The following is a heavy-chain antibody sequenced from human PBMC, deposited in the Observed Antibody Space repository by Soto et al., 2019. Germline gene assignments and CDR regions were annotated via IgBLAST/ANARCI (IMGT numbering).Heavy chain of an antibody. Sequence: ASVKVSCKASGYTFTGDYMHWGRQAPGQGLEWMGWINPNSGGTNYAQKFQGWVTMTRDTSISTAYMELSRLRSDDTAVYYCARGNWGYYYYGMDVWGQGTTVTVSS. D-gene: IGHD7-27*01. CDR1: GYTFTGDY. CDR3: ARGNWGYYYYGMDV. CDR2: INPNSGGT. V-gene: IGHV1-2*04. J-gene: IGHJ6*02.